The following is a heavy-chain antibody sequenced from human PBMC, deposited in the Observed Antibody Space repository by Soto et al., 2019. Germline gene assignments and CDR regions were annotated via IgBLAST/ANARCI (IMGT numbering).Heavy chain of an antibody. CDR2: FDAESGKK. CDR3: ATIGGNRLFEF. CDR1: GHTLTTLP. V-gene: IGHV1-24*01. D-gene: IGHD1-1*01. Sequence: GASVKFSCKDSGHTLTTLPMHWVRQAPGKGLEWMGGFDAESGKKVYARKFQGRVSMTEDTSSGTAYMELRSLRSDDTAVYYCATIGGNRLFEFWGQGTLVTVSS. J-gene: IGHJ4*02.